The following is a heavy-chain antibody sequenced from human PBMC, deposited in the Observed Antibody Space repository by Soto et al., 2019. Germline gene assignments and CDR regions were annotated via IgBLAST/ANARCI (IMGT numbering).Heavy chain of an antibody. CDR1: GFAFSSSE. J-gene: IGHJ4*02. CDR2: ITSSGSTT. Sequence: EVQLVESGGGLVQPGGSLRLSCAASGFAFSSSEMNWVRQAPGKGLEWISYITSSGSTTYYADSVKGRFTISRDNAKNSLYLQMNSLRAEDTALYYCARGNSPVDVFWGQGSLVTVSS. CDR3: ARGNSPVDVF. V-gene: IGHV3-48*03. D-gene: IGHD2-21*01.